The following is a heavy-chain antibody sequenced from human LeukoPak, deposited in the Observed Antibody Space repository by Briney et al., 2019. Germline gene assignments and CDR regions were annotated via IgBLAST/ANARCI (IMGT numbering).Heavy chain of an antibody. D-gene: IGHD6-19*01. V-gene: IGHV5-51*01. CDR1: GYSFTSYW. J-gene: IGHJ6*03. Sequence: GESLKISCKGSGYSFTSYWIGWVRQMPGKGLEWMGIIYPGDSDTRYSPSFQGQVTISADKSISTAYLQWSSLKASDTAMYYCARLGGWAFHPSNAPNYYYMDVWGKGTTVTISS. CDR3: ARLGGWAFHPSNAPNYYYMDV. CDR2: IYPGDSDT.